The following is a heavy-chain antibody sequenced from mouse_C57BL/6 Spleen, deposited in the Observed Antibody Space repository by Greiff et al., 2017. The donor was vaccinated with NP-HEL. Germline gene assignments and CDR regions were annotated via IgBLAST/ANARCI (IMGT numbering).Heavy chain of an antibody. V-gene: IGHV1-39*01. CDR1: GYSFTDYN. D-gene: IGHD1-1*01. J-gene: IGHJ2*01. Sequence: VHVKQSGPELVKPGASVKISCKASGYSFTDYNMNWVKQSNGKSLEWIGVINPNYGTTSYNQKFKGKATLTVDQSSSTAYMQLNSLTSEDSAVYYCARSLTTVVAVDYWGQGTTLTVSS. CDR3: ARSLTTVVAVDY. CDR2: INPNYGTT.